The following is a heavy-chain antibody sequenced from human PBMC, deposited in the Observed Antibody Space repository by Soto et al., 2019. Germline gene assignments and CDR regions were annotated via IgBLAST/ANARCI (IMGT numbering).Heavy chain of an antibody. D-gene: IGHD3-10*01. CDR1: GGSFNDFC. CDR2: INYSGRT. CDR3: ARLIENTDEMGVVRAWGYYYFGLDV. V-gene: IGHV4-34*01. Sequence: SETLSLTCAVYGGSFNDFCWSWIRQPPGKGLEYIGEINYSGRTNYKSSLKSRAAISADRSKNQFSLRLNSVTAADTAVYYCARLIENTDEMGVVRAWGYYYFGLDVWGKGTTAT. J-gene: IGHJ6*04.